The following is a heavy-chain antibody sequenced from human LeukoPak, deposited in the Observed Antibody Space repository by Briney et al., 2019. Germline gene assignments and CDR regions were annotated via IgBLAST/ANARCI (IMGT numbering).Heavy chain of an antibody. CDR1: GFTFSSYT. CDR2: IKSKADGGTA. V-gene: IGHV3-15*01. J-gene: IGHJ4*02. D-gene: IGHD3-22*01. CDR3: TTEDRSGYIYFDY. Sequence: PGGSLRLSCAGSGFTFSSYTMNWVRQAPGKGLEWVGRIKSKADGGTADYGAPVKGRFTISRDDSKNTLYLQMNSLKIEDTAVYYCTTEDRSGYIYFDYWGQGTLVTVSS.